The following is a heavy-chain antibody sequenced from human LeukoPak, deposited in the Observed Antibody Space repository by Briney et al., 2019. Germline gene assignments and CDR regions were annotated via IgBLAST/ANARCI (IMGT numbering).Heavy chain of an antibody. CDR3: ARVERLGYEDY. D-gene: IGHD2-15*01. J-gene: IGHJ4*02. Sequence: KPSVTLSLTCAVYDVSFSGYYWSWIRQPPGKGLEWIGETSHSGSTNYNPSLESRVTISADTSKNQFSLKLTSVTAADTAVYYCARVERLGYEDYWGQGTLVTVSS. CDR2: TSHSGST. CDR1: DVSFSGYY. V-gene: IGHV4-34*01.